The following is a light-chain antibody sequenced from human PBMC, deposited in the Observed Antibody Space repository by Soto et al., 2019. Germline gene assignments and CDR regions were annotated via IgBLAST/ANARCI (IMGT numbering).Light chain of an antibody. CDR1: QSVMSNY. V-gene: IGKV3-20*01. CDR2: GAS. Sequence: EIVLTQSPGTQSLSPGERATLSCRASQSVMSNYVAWYHQKPGQAPRLLISGASTRAAGIPDRFSVSGSGTDFTLTISSLEPEDFAVYYCQQYGKLPITFGQGTRLEIK. J-gene: IGKJ5*01. CDR3: QQYGKLPIT.